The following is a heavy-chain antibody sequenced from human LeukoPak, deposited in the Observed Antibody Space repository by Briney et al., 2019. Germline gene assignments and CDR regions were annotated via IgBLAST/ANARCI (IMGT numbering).Heavy chain of an antibody. J-gene: IGHJ4*02. V-gene: IGHV1-2*02. Sequence: ASVKVSCKPSGYTFTNYYIHWVRQTPGQGLEWMGWINPTSGATNYAQRFQGRVTMTRDTSIRTAYMELSSLRSDDTAVYYCARDNLRFFDYWGRGTLVTVSS. CDR1: GYTFTNYY. CDR3: ARDNLRFFDY. D-gene: IGHD1-14*01. CDR2: INPTSGAT.